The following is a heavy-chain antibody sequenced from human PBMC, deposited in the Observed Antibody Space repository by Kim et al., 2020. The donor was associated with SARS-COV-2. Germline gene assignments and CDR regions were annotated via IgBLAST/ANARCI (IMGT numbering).Heavy chain of an antibody. J-gene: IGHJ4*02. V-gene: IGHV3-15*01. D-gene: IGHD2-2*01. CDR3: TTVLHCSSTSCRDY. Sequence: AAPVKGRFTISRDDSKNTLYLQMNGLKTEDTAVYYCTTVLHCSSTSCRDYWGQGTLVTVSS.